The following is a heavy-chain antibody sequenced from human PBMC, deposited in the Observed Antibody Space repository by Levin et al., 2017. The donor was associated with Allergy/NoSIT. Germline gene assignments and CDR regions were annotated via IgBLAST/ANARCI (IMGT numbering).Heavy chain of an antibody. V-gene: IGHV3-30*04. CDR1: GFTFSSYA. CDR3: ARGTGTMVRGVILGRYNWFDP. J-gene: IGHJ5*02. Sequence: LSLTCAASGFTFSSYAMHWVRQAPGKGLEWVAVISYDGSNKYYADSVKGRFTISRDNSKNTLYLQMNSLRAEDTAVYYCARGTGTMVRGVILGRYNWFDPWGQGTLVTVSS. D-gene: IGHD3-10*01. CDR2: ISYDGSNK.